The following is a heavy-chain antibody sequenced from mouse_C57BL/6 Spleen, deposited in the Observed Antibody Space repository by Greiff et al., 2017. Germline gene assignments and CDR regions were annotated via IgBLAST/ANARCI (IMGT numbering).Heavy chain of an antibody. CDR3: ARPPYYYGGSYGYFDV. Sequence: EVMLVESGGGLVKPGGSLKLSCAASGFTFSDYGMHWVRQAPEKGLEWVAYISSGSSTIYYADTVKGRFTIARDNAKNTLFLQMTSLRSEDTAMYYCARPPYYYGGSYGYFDVWGTGTTVTVSS. V-gene: IGHV5-17*01. CDR2: ISSGSSTI. CDR1: GFTFSDYG. J-gene: IGHJ1*03. D-gene: IGHD1-1*01.